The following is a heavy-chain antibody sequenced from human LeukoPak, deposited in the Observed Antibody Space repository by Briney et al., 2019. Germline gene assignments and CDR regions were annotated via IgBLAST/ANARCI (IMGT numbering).Heavy chain of an antibody. V-gene: IGHV3-66*01. CDR3: ASVVGGYYPPVEAFDL. J-gene: IGHJ3*01. CDR2: IYSGGDT. Sequence: PGGSLRLCCAASGLTFSSFAMSWVCPAPGKGLEWDSVIYSGGDTYYADSGKGRFTISRDNSKDTLYLQMNSLRAEDTAVYYCASVVGGYYPPVEAFDLWGQGTLVTVSS. CDR1: GLTFSSFA. D-gene: IGHD3-3*01.